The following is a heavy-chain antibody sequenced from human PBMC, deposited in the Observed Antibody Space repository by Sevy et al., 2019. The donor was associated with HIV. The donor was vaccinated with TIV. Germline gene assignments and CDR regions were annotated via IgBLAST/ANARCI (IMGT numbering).Heavy chain of an antibody. CDR2: LSFGCGKI. CDR3: AREGCTKPHDY. D-gene: IGHD2-8*01. J-gene: IGHJ4*02. V-gene: IGHV3-23*01. Sequence: GGSLRLSCAASGFDFSIYSMSWVRQAPGKGLEWVSTLSFGCGKINYADSVKGRFTISRDNSKSSVYLQMNNMRVEDTAVYYSAREGCTKPHDYWGQGTLVTVSS. CDR1: GFDFSIYS.